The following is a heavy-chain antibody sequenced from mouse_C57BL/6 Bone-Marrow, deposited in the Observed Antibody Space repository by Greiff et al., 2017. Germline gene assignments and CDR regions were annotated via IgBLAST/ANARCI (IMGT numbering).Heavy chain of an antibody. CDR2: INPSSGYT. CDR1: GYTFTSYT. V-gene: IGHV1-4*01. Sequence: QVQLQQSGAELARPGASVKMSCKASGYTFTSYTMHWVKQRPGQGLEWIGYINPSSGYTKYNQTFKDKATLTADKSSSTAYMQLSSLTSEDSAVYYYARKVAADYWGQGTTLTVSS. CDR3: ARKVAADY. J-gene: IGHJ2*01. D-gene: IGHD1-1*02.